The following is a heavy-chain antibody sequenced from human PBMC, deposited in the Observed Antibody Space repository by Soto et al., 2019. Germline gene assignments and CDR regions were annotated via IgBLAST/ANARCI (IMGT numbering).Heavy chain of an antibody. D-gene: IGHD3-22*01. Sequence: XASLSLACTVCGGCISSSSYYWDWIRQPPGKGLEWIGSIYYSGYTYYNPSLKSRVTITIDTSKNQFSLKLRSVTAADTAVYFCPRAFSYDTSVGPAYFDNCGQRTQVTVSS. CDR1: GGCISSSSYY. CDR3: PRAFSYDTSVGPAYFDN. V-gene: IGHV4-39*01. CDR2: IYYSGYT. J-gene: IGHJ4*02.